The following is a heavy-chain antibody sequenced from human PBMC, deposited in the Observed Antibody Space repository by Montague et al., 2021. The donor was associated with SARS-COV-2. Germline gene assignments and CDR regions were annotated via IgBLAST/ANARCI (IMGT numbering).Heavy chain of an antibody. V-gene: IGHV3-48*03. CDR2: TTSTGSTI. CDR3: ARNKIPAAFDF. D-gene: IGHD2-2*01. Sequence: SLRLSCAASGFTFSSYEMNWVRQAPGKGLEWVSYTTSTGSTIHYADSVQGRFTISRDNAKKSLYLQMNSLRAEDTAVYYCARNKIPAAFDFWGQGTLVTVSS. CDR1: GFTFSSYE. J-gene: IGHJ4*02.